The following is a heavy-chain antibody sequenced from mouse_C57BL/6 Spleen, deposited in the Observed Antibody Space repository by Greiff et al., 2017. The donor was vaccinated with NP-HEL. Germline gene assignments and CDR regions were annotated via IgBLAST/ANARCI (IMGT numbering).Heavy chain of an antibody. Sequence: EVQLQQSGPELVKPGASVKMSCKASGYTFTDYNMHWVKQSHGKSLEWIGYINPNNGGTSYNQKFKGKATLTVNKSSSTAYMELRSLTSEDSAVYYCARLDYYGSSYTWFAYWGQGTLVTVSA. CDR1: GYTFTDYN. CDR2: INPNNGGT. J-gene: IGHJ3*01. CDR3: ARLDYYGSSYTWFAY. D-gene: IGHD1-1*01. V-gene: IGHV1-22*01.